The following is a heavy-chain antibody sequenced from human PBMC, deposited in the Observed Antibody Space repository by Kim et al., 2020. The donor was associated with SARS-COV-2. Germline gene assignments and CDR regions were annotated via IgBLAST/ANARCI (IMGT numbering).Heavy chain of an antibody. Sequence: KGRFAITRNNSKNPLYLQMNSLRAEDTAVYYCAKELPYIAARYYYYGMDVWGQGTTVTVSS. D-gene: IGHD6-6*01. CDR3: AKELPYIAARYYYYGMDV. V-gene: IGHV3-30*02. J-gene: IGHJ6*02.